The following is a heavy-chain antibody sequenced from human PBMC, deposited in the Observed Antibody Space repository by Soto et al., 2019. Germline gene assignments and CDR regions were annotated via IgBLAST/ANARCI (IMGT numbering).Heavy chain of an antibody. CDR2: IWYDGSNK. CDR3: ARALGVYCGGDCALDY. D-gene: IGHD2-21*02. Sequence: QVQLVESGGGVVQPGRSLRLSCAASGFTFSSYGMHWVRQAPGKGLEWVAVIWYDGSNKYYAASVKGRFTISRDNSKNTLDLQMNSLSAEDPAVYYCARALGVYCGGDCALDYWGQGTLVTVAS. CDR1: GFTFSSYG. V-gene: IGHV3-33*01. J-gene: IGHJ4*02.